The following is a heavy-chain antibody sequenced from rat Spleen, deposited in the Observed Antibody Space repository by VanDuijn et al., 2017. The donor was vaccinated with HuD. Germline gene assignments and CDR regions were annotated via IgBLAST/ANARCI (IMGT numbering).Heavy chain of an antibody. CDR1: GFTFSSYW. CDR3: VRDGGYWYFDF. J-gene: IGHJ1*01. V-gene: IGHV5-31*01. D-gene: IGHD1-11*01. Sequence: EVQLVESGGGLVQPGSSLKLSCVASGFTFSSYWMYWVRQAPGKGLEWVASITYDSFSTNYRASVKGRFTISRDNAKSTLYLQMDSLRSEDTATYYCVRDGGYWYFDFWGPGTMVTVSS. CDR2: ITYDSFST.